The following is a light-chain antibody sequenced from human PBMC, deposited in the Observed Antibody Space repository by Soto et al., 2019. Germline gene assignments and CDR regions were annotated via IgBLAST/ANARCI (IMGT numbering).Light chain of an antibody. CDR3: QQYDGSPWT. CDR1: QSVSSTY. J-gene: IGKJ1*01. V-gene: IGKV3-20*01. Sequence: EIVLTQSPGTLSLSPGERATLSCRASQSVSSTYVAWYQQKSGQAPRLLIYGASSRATGIPDRFSGSGSGTDFTLTISRLEPEDFEVYYCQQYDGSPWTFGQGTKVDIK. CDR2: GAS.